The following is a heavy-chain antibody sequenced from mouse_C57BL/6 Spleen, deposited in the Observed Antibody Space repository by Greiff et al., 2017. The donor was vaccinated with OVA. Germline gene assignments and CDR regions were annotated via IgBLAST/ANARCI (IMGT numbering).Heavy chain of an antibody. J-gene: IGHJ4*01. CDR3: ASSTVVARRAMDD. CDR1: GFTFSSYG. CDR2: ISSGGSYT. Sequence: EVQVVESGGDLVKPGGSLKLSCAASGFTFSSYGMSWVRQTPDKRLEWVATISSGGSYTSYPDSVKGRFTISRDNAKNTLYLQMRSLKSEDTAMYYFASSTVVARRAMDDWGQGTSVTVSA. V-gene: IGHV5-6*01. D-gene: IGHD1-1*01.